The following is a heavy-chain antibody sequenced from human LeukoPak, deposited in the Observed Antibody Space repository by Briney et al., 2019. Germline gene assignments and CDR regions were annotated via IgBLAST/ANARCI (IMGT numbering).Heavy chain of an antibody. CDR3: ARLYYYVSGTYSRYFDY. V-gene: IGHV3-53*01. CDR1: GFTVSSNY. Sequence: GGSLRLSCAASGFTVSSNYMTWVRQAPAKGLEWVSIIYSGGTTYYADSVKGRFTISRDNSKNTLYRQMNSLRAEDTAVYYCARLYYYVSGTYSRYFDYWGQGTLVTVSS. CDR2: IYSGGTT. J-gene: IGHJ4*02. D-gene: IGHD3-10*01.